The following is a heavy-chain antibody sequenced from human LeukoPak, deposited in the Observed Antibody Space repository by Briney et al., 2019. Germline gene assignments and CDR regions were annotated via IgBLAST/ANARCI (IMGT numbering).Heavy chain of an antibody. D-gene: IGHD6-13*01. J-gene: IGHJ4*02. Sequence: PSETLSLTCTVSGGSISSYHWSWIRQPPGKGLEWIGYIYYSGSANYNPPLKSRVTISVDTSKNQFSLKLTSVTAADTAVYYCARANQQLSDLDYWGQGTLVTVSS. CDR1: GGSISSYH. CDR3: ARANQQLSDLDY. CDR2: IYYSGSA. V-gene: IGHV4-59*01.